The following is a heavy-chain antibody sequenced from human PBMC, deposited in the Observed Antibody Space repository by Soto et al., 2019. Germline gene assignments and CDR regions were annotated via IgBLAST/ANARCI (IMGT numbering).Heavy chain of an antibody. Sequence: GGSLRLSCAASGFTFSNYAMGWVRQAPGKGLEWVSIISTSDDNTYYADSGKGRFTISRDNSKNTLYLQMNSLRAEDTAVYYCAKDRHSSGWFRGEFESWGQGTLVTVSS. V-gene: IGHV3-23*01. D-gene: IGHD6-19*01. CDR1: GFTFSNYA. J-gene: IGHJ4*02. CDR3: AKDRHSSGWFRGEFES. CDR2: ISTSDDNT.